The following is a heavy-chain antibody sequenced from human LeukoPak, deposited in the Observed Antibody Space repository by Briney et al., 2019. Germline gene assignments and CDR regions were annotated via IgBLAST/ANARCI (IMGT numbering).Heavy chain of an antibody. CDR1: GFTFSSYA. V-gene: IGHV3-23*01. CDR2: ISGSGGST. D-gene: IGHD2-2*01. Sequence: PGGSLRLSCAASGFTFSSYAMSWVRQAPGKGLEWVSAISGSGGSTYYADSVKGRFTISRDNSKNTLYLQMNSLRAEDTAVYYCAKDRWMGVVVPAAIFDAFDIWGQGTMVTVSS. J-gene: IGHJ3*02. CDR3: AKDRWMGVVVPAAIFDAFDI.